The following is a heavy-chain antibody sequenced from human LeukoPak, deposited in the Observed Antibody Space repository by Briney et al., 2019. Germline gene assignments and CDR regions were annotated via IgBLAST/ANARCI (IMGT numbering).Heavy chain of an antibody. CDR2: IYTSGST. Sequence: PSETLSLTCTASGGSISSYYWSWIRQPAGKGLEWIGRIYTSGSTNYNPSLKSRVPMSVDTSKNQFSLRLSSVTAADTAVYYCAREHDYGDYGQDYWGQGTLVTVSS. V-gene: IGHV4-4*07. D-gene: IGHD4-17*01. CDR1: GGSISSYY. CDR3: AREHDYGDYGQDY. J-gene: IGHJ4*02.